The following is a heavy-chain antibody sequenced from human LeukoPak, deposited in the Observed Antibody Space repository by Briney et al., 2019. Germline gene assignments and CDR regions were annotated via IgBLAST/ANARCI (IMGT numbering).Heavy chain of an antibody. J-gene: IGHJ4*02. CDR3: AQGRLGYSYGAFDH. V-gene: IGHV3-23*01. CDR1: GFTFSNYA. CDR2: ISGSGGST. D-gene: IGHD5-18*01. Sequence: GGSLRLSCAASGFTFSNYAMSWVRQAPGKGLEWVSVISGSGGSTNFADSVKGRFTSSRDSSKNTLYLQMHSLRVEDTAVYYCAQGRLGYSYGAFDHWGQGTLVTVSS.